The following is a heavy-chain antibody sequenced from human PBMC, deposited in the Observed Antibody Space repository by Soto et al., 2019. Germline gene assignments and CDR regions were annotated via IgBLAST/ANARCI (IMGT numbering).Heavy chain of an antibody. V-gene: IGHV4-31*03. J-gene: IGHJ5*02. Sequence: QVQLQESGPGLVKPSQTLSLTYTVSGGSINSGDYYWSWIRQHPGKGLQWIAYIYHTGITYRNPSLKSRITMSVDTAKNQFSLNLSSVTAADTAMYYCVRGPPKIGNWFDPWGQGTLVTVSS. D-gene: IGHD3-10*01. CDR2: IYHTGIT. CDR1: GGSINSGDYY. CDR3: VRGPPKIGNWFDP.